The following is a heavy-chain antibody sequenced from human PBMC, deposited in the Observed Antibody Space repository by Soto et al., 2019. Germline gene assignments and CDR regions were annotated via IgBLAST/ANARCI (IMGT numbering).Heavy chain of an antibody. V-gene: IGHV1-18*01. Sequence: SVKVSCKASGYTFTSYGISWARQAPGQGLEWMGWISAYNGNTNYAQKFQGRVTITADKSTSTAYMELSSLRSEDTAVYYCARGYGRNFDYWGQGTLVTVSS. CDR3: ARGYGRNFDY. D-gene: IGHD5-18*01. CDR2: ISAYNGNT. CDR1: GYTFTSYG. J-gene: IGHJ4*02.